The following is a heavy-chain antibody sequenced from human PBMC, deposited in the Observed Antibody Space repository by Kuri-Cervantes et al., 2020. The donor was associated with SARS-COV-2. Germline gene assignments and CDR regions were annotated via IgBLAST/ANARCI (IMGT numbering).Heavy chain of an antibody. CDR1: GFTFSDYY. Sequence: GGSLRLSCAASGFTFSDYYMSWIRQAPGKGLEWVSYISSSGGTIYYADSVKGRFTISRDNSKNTLYLQMNSLRAEDTAVYYCAKDYWNYEGFDYWGQGTLVTVSS. CDR2: ISSSGGTI. CDR3: AKDYWNYEGFDY. J-gene: IGHJ4*02. V-gene: IGHV3-11*01. D-gene: IGHD1-7*01.